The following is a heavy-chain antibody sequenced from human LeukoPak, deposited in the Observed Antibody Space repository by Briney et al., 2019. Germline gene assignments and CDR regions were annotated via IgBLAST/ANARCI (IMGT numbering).Heavy chain of an antibody. J-gene: IGHJ4*02. CDR1: GFAFSGYA. Sequence: TGGSLRLSCEASGFAFSGYAMSWVRQAPGKGLEYVSSIISSSLDIEYAESVKGRFTISRDNAKNSLYLQMNSLRAEDTAVYYCARVRLEAFDYWGQGTLVTVSS. CDR3: ARVRLEAFDY. V-gene: IGHV3-21*01. CDR2: IISSSLDI. D-gene: IGHD1-1*01.